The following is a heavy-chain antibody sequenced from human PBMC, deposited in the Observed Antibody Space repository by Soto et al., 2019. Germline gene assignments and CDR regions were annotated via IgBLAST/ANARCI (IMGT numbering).Heavy chain of an antibody. D-gene: IGHD1-26*01. V-gene: IGHV3-74*01. J-gene: IGHJ4*02. CDR1: GVTFRDYW. CDR2: IGPDGTST. Sequence: GGSLRLSCAVSGVTFRDYWMHWVRQVPGKGLLWVSRIGPDGTSTKYADSVKGRFTISRSNPENTLYLQMNSLRAEDTAMYFCARSRYTGTYSGRFLDYWGQGSLVTVSS. CDR3: ARSRYTGTYSGRFLDY.